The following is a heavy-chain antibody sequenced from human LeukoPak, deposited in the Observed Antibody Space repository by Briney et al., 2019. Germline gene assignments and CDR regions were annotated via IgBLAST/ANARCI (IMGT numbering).Heavy chain of an antibody. CDR2: IYSGGST. J-gene: IGHJ4*02. Sequence: GGSLRLSCAASGFTVSSNYMSWVRQAPGKGLEWVSVIYSGGSTYYADSVKGRFTISRDNSKNTLYLQMNSLRAEDTAVYYCARGLEDHWGPFDYWGQGTLVTVSS. D-gene: IGHD3-16*01. CDR1: GFTVSSNY. CDR3: ARGLEDHWGPFDY. V-gene: IGHV3-53*01.